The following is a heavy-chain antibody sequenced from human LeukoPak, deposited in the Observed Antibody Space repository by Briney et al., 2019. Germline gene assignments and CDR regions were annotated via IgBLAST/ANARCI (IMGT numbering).Heavy chain of an antibody. Sequence: SETLSLTCTVSGGSISSSSYYWGWLRQPPGTGLEWIGSIYYSGSTYYNPSLKSRVTISVDTSKNQFSLKLSSVTAADTAVYYCASFRIPLRYYYDSSGYSADYWGQGTLVTVS. CDR3: ASFRIPLRYYYDSSGYSADY. CDR1: GGSISSSSYY. D-gene: IGHD3-22*01. CDR2: IYYSGST. J-gene: IGHJ4*02. V-gene: IGHV4-39*01.